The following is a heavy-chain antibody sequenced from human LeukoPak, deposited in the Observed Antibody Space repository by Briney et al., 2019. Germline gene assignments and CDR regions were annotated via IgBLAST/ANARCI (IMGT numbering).Heavy chain of an antibody. D-gene: IGHD1-26*01. CDR1: GGAINNFY. CDR3: ARLSPGIVGATRGQLGLLFDY. Sequence: SETLSLTCTVSGGAINNFYWIWIRQPPGKGLEWVGYIYYSGITNYNPSLKSRVIISVDTSKNQFSLKLSSVTAADTAVYYCARLSPGIVGATRGQLGLLFDYWGQGTLVTVSS. V-gene: IGHV4-59*08. J-gene: IGHJ4*02. CDR2: IYYSGIT.